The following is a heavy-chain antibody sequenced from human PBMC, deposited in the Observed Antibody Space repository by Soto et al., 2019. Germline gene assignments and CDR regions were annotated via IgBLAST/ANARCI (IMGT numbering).Heavy chain of an antibody. J-gene: IGHJ4*02. CDR3: ARVRRIGMSGSPGDS. CDR1: GYALSSGFY. Sequence: SETLSLTCDVSGYALSSGFYWAWIRQPPGKRLEWIGNIYFTGTTSYNPSLKTRVTMSVDTSKNQFSLRLSSVTTADTAVFYCARVRRIGMSGSPGDSWGQGTQVTVSS. CDR2: IYFTGTT. V-gene: IGHV4-38-2*01. D-gene: IGHD3-10*01.